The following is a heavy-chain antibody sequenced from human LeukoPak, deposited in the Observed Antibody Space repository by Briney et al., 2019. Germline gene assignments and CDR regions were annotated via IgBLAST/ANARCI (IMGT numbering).Heavy chain of an antibody. V-gene: IGHV1-8*01. Sequence: ASVKVSCKASGYTFTSYDINWVRQATGQGLEWMGWMNPNSGNTGYAQKFQGRVTMTRNTSISTAYMELSSLRSEDTAVYYCARQGGSYPTVDYRGQGTLVTVSS. J-gene: IGHJ4*02. D-gene: IGHD1-26*01. CDR3: ARQGGSYPTVDY. CDR1: GYTFTSYD. CDR2: MNPNSGNT.